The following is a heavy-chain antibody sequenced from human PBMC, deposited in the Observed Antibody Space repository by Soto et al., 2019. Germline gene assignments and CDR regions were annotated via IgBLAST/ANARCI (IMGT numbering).Heavy chain of an antibody. Sequence: GGSLRLSCAASGFTFSSYAMSWVRQAPGKGLEWVSAISGSGGSTYYADSVKGRFTISRDNSKNTLYLQMNSLRAEDTAVYYCAKDFDKTSPYYDYIWGSYRDYWGQGTLVTVSS. J-gene: IGHJ4*02. V-gene: IGHV3-23*01. D-gene: IGHD3-16*02. CDR3: AKDFDKTSPYYDYIWGSYRDY. CDR1: GFTFSSYA. CDR2: ISGSGGST.